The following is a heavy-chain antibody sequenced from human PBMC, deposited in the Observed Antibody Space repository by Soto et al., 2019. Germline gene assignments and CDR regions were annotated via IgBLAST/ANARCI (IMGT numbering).Heavy chain of an antibody. Sequence: EVQLVETGGGLIQPGGSLRLSCAASGFTVSSNYMSWVRQAPGKGLEWVSVIYSGGSTYYANSVKGRFTISRDNSKNTLYLQMNRLRAEDTAVYYCARSHYGSGSYYLSYWGQGTLVTVSS. CDR3: ARSHYGSGSYYLSY. D-gene: IGHD3-10*01. V-gene: IGHV3-53*02. J-gene: IGHJ4*02. CDR2: IYSGGST. CDR1: GFTVSSNY.